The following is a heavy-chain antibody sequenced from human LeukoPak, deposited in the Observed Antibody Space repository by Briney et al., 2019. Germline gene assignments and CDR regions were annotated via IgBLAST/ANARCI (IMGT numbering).Heavy chain of an antibody. CDR3: ARVYGYNPDFDY. CDR2: INPNSGGT. J-gene: IGHJ4*02. Sequence: ASVKVSCKASGYTFTGYYMHWVRQAPGQGLEWMGRINPNSGGTNYAQKFQGRVTMTRDTSISTAYMELSRLRSDDTAVYYCARVYGYNPDFDYWGQGTLVTVSS. CDR1: GYTFTGYY. V-gene: IGHV1-2*06. D-gene: IGHD5-24*01.